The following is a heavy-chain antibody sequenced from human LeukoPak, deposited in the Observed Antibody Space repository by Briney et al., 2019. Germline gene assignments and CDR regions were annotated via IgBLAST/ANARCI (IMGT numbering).Heavy chain of an antibody. D-gene: IGHD1-26*01. J-gene: IGHJ3*02. V-gene: IGHV1-69*04. CDR1: GGTFSSYA. CDR3: ARFSSGSHYDAFDI. Sequence: GASVKVSCKASGGTFSSYAISWVRQAPGQGLEWMGRIIPILGIANYAQKFQGRVTITADKSTCTAYMELSSLRSEDTAVYYCARFSSGSHYDAFDIWGQGTMVTVSS. CDR2: IIPILGIA.